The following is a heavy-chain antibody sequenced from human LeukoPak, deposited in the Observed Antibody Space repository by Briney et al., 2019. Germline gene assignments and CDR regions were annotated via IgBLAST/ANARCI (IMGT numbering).Heavy chain of an antibody. Sequence: GGSLRLPCTVSGFIFGDYAVSWFRQAPGKGLEWVGFIRSDAYGGTTDYAASVKDRFIFSRDDSKSIAYLQMNSLKTEDTAVYYCSRATKGSSVYYASSGPDDYWGQGTLVTVSS. J-gene: IGHJ4*02. V-gene: IGHV3-49*03. D-gene: IGHD3-22*01. CDR2: IRSDAYGGTT. CDR1: GFIFGDYA. CDR3: SRATKGSSVYYASSGPDDY.